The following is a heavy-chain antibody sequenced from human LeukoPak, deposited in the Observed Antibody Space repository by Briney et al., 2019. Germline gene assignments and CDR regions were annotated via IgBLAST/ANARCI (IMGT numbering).Heavy chain of an antibody. V-gene: IGHV3-11*01. Sequence: LSLTCTVSGGSISSYYWSWIRQAPGKGLEWVSYISSSGSTIYYADSVKGRFTISRDNAKNSLYLQMNSLRAEDTAVYYCASGYSYGYGFDYWGQGTLVTVSS. J-gene: IGHJ4*02. CDR1: GGSISSYY. CDR3: ASGYSYGYGFDY. D-gene: IGHD5-18*01. CDR2: ISSSGSTI.